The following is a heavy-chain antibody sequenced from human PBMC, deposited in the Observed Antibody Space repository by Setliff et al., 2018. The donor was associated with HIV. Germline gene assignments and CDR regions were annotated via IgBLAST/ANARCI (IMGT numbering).Heavy chain of an antibody. CDR3: AHRPSGGVAAALFDY. D-gene: IGHD2-2*01. CDR2: IFSDDEK. CDR1: EFSLSTTKMG. Sequence: SGPTLVNPTDTLTLTCTVSEFSLSTTKMGVSWIRQPPGKALEWLAHIFSDDEKSYSTSLRTRLTISKDTSKSQVVLSMTDMDPVDTATYYCAHRPSGGVAAALFDYWGQGTLVTVSS. V-gene: IGHV2-26*01. J-gene: IGHJ4*02.